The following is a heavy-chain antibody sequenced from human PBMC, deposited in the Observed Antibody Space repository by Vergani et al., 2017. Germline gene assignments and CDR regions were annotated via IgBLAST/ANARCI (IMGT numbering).Heavy chain of an antibody. Sequence: QVQLVQSGAEVKKPGSSVKVSCKASGGTFSSYAISGVRQAPGQGLEWMGGIIPIFGTANYAQKFQGRVTITADESTSTAYMELSSLRSEDTAVYYCAREDYGDYEPYYYYYGMDGWGQGTTVTVSS. D-gene: IGHD4-17*01. CDR2: IIPIFGTA. V-gene: IGHV1-69*12. J-gene: IGHJ6*02. CDR1: GGTFSSYA. CDR3: AREDYGDYEPYYYYYGMDG.